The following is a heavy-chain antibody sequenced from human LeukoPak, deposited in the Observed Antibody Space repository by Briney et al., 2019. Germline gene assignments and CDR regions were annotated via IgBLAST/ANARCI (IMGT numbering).Heavy chain of an antibody. D-gene: IGHD3-9*01. CDR3: ARHMEADYDILTGYSTPDY. CDR2: IYYSGST. J-gene: IGHJ4*02. Sequence: SETLSLTCTVSGGSISSSSYYWGWIRQPPGKGLEWIGSIYYSGSTYYNPSLKSRVTISVDTSKNQFSLKLSSVTAADTAVYYCARHMEADYDILTGYSTPDYWGQGTLVNVSS. V-gene: IGHV4-39*01. CDR1: GGSISSSSYY.